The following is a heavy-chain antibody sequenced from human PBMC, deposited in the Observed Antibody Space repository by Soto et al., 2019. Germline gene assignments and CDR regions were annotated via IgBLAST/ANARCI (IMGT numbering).Heavy chain of an antibody. V-gene: IGHV4-39*01. D-gene: IGHD3-10*01. J-gene: IGHJ5*02. CDR3: ARISDYYGSGSYTFFGWFDP. CDR1: GGSISSSSYY. Sequence: SETLSLTYTVSGGSISSSSYYWGWIRQPQGKGLEWIGSIYYSGSTYYNPSLKSRVTISVDTSKNQFSLKLSSVTAADTAVYYCARISDYYGSGSYTFFGWFDPWGQGTLVTVS. CDR2: IYYSGST.